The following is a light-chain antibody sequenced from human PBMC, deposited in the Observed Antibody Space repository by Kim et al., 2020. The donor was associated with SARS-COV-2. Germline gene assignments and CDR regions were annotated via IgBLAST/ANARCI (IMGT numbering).Light chain of an antibody. CDR2: GRN. CDR1: TIGNHI. J-gene: IGLJ3*02. CDR3: NSRDNSGYLGV. Sequence: ALEQTVTITCPGDTIGNHIGIWYQQRPGQTPVLVMYGRNIRSPGIPARFSGSTSGNTASLPITGAQAEDEADYYCNSRDNSGYLGVFGGGTQLTVL. V-gene: IGLV3-19*01.